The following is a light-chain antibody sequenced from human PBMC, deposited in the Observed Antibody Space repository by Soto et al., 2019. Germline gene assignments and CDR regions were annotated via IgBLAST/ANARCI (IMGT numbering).Light chain of an antibody. J-gene: IGKJ3*01. CDR1: QSVSNNY. V-gene: IGKV3-20*01. Sequence: EIVLTQSPGTLSLSPGERGTLSCRASQSVSNNYLAWYQQKPGQAPSLLIYGAYTRATCIPDRFSGSGSGTDFTLTISRLEPEDFAVYYCQQYGSSPLTFGPGTEVDIK. CDR2: GAY. CDR3: QQYGSSPLT.